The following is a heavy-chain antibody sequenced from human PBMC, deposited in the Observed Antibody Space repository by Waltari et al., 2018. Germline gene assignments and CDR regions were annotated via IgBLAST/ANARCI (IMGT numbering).Heavy chain of an antibody. CDR3: ATTWELPYWYFDH. D-gene: IGHD1-26*01. Sequence: EVQLVESGGGLVQPGGSLRLSCAASGFTFSSYAMSWVRQAPGKGLEWVSASSGSGGSTYYADSVKGRFTIARDNSKNTLYLQMNSLRAEDTAVYYCATTWELPYWYFDHWGRGTLVTVSS. V-gene: IGHV3-23*04. CDR1: GFTFSSYA. J-gene: IGHJ2*01. CDR2: SSGSGGST.